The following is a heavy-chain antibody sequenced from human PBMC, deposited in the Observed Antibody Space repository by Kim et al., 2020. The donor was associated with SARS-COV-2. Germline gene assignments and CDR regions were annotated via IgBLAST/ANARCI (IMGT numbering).Heavy chain of an antibody. D-gene: IGHD3-3*01. CDR1: GFTFSSYA. CDR2: ISGSGGST. CDR3: AKDEGITIFVVVIGSYYFDY. Sequence: GGSLRLSCAASGFTFSSYAMSWVRQAPGKGLEWVSAISGSGGSTYYADSVKGRFTISRDNSKNTLYLQMNSLRAEDTAVYYCAKDEGITIFVVVIGSYYFDYWGQGTLVTVSS. J-gene: IGHJ4*02. V-gene: IGHV3-23*01.